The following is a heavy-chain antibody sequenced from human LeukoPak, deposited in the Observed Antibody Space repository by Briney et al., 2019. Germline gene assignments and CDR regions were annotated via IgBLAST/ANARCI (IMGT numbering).Heavy chain of an antibody. CDR3: ASTIFGGFDP. CDR1: GFTFSSYG. CDR2: INWNGGST. V-gene: IGHV3-20*04. Sequence: GGSLRLSCAASGFTFSSYGMHWVRQAPGKGLEWVSGINWNGGSTGYADSVKGRFTISRDNAKNSLYLQMNSLRAEDTALYYCASTIFGGFDPWGQGTLVTVSS. D-gene: IGHD3-3*01. J-gene: IGHJ5*02.